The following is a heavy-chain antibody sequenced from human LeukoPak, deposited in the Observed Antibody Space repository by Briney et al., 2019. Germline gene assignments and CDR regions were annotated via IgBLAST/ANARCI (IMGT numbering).Heavy chain of an antibody. J-gene: IGHJ4*02. CDR3: TTVYCSGGSCSDY. CDR2: IKSKTDGGTT. V-gene: IGHV3-15*01. Sequence: GGSLRLSCAASGFTFSIAWMSWVRQAPGKGLEWVGRIKSKTDGGTTDYAAPVKGRFTISRDDSKNTLYLQMNSLKTEDTAVYYCTTVYCSGGSCSDYWGQGTLVTVSS. CDR1: GFTFSIAW. D-gene: IGHD2-15*01.